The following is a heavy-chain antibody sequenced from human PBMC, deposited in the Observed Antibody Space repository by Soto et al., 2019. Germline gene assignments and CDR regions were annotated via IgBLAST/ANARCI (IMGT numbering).Heavy chain of an antibody. Sequence: GSLRLSCAASGFTFSSYAMSWVRQAPGKGLEWVSAISGSGGSTYYADSVKGRFTISRDNSKNTLYLQMNSLRAEDTAVYYCAKDTDAYVYFDYWGQGTLVTVSS. D-gene: IGHD2-2*01. V-gene: IGHV3-23*01. CDR1: GFTFSSYA. CDR3: AKDTDAYVYFDY. J-gene: IGHJ4*02. CDR2: ISGSGGST.